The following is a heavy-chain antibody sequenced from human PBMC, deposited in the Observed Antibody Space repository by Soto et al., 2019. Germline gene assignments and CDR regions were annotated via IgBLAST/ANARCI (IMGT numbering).Heavy chain of an antibody. D-gene: IGHD4-17*01. Sequence: SETLSLTCTVSGGSISSYYWSWIRQPPGKGLEWIGYIYYNGSTYYNPSLKSRVTISVDRSKNQFSLKLSSVTAADTAVYYCARASTTVTTLDYWGQGTLVTVSS. CDR2: IYYNGST. V-gene: IGHV4-59*12. J-gene: IGHJ4*02. CDR3: ARASTTVTTLDY. CDR1: GGSISSYY.